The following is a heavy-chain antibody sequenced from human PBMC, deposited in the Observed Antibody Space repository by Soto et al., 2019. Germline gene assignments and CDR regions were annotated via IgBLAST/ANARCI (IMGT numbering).Heavy chain of an antibody. D-gene: IGHD3-22*01. CDR3: AKLTMWPDYYDSSGYPNHDY. Sequence: QVQLVESGGGVVQPGRSLRLSCAASGFTFSSYGMHWVRQAPGKGLEWVAVISYDGSNKYYADSVKGRFTISRDNSKNTIDXXMNSLRAEDTAVYYCAKLTMWPDYYDSSGYPNHDYWGQGTLVTVSS. V-gene: IGHV3-30*18. CDR2: ISYDGSNK. J-gene: IGHJ4*02. CDR1: GFTFSSYG.